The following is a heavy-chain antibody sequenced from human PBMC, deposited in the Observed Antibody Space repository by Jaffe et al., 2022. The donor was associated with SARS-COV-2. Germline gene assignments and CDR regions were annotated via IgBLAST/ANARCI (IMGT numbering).Heavy chain of an antibody. CDR2: INPNSGGT. CDR3: ARVVSSGSKLGDWFDP. Sequence: QVQLVQSGAEVKKPGASVKVSCKASGYTFTGYYMHWVRQAPGQGLEWMGWINPNSGGTNYAQKFQGRVTMTRDTSISTAYMELSRLRSDDTAVYYCARVVSSGSKLGDWFDPWGQGTLVTVSS. D-gene: IGHD6-19*01. CDR1: GYTFTGYY. V-gene: IGHV1-2*02. J-gene: IGHJ5*02.